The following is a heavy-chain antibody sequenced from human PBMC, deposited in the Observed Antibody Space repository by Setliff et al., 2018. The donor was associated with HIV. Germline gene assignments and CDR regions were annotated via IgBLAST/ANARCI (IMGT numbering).Heavy chain of an antibody. CDR2: IYPSGST. CDR3: ARDRGTRYGSGKDFDS. J-gene: IGHJ4*02. D-gene: IGHD3-10*01. Sequence: SETLSLTCIVSGGSISTYYWSWIRQPAGEGLEWIGRIYPSGSTNYNPSLRSRVTLSVDTSKNHFSLKLYSVTAADTAVYYCARDRGTRYGSGKDFDSWGQGILVTVSS. V-gene: IGHV4-4*07. CDR1: GGSISTYY.